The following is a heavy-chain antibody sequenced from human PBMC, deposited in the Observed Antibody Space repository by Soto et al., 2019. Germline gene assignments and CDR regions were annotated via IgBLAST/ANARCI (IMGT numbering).Heavy chain of an antibody. CDR1: GFPISSTYS. D-gene: IGHD2-21*01. Sequence: KTSETLSLTCLVSGFPISSTYSWGWIRQPPGKGLELIGSISHSGTTSYSPSLTSRVSISVDTSKNQVSLKLTSVSAADTAVYFCARVTMVIRDSDHFGVDVWGHGTTVTVPS. CDR2: ISHSGTT. J-gene: IGHJ6*02. CDR3: ARVTMVIRDSDHFGVDV. V-gene: IGHV4-38-2*02.